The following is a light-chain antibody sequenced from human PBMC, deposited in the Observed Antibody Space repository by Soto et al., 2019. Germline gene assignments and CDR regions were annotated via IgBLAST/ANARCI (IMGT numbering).Light chain of an antibody. CDR3: QQYNSYPIT. CDR2: KAS. J-gene: IGKJ5*01. CDR1: QTISSW. V-gene: IGKV1-5*03. Sequence: DIQMTQSPSTLSGSVGYRVTITCRASQTISSWLAWYQQKPGKAPKLLIYKASTLKSGVPSRFSGSGSGTEFTLTISSLQPDDFATYYCQQYNSYPITFGQGTRLEIK.